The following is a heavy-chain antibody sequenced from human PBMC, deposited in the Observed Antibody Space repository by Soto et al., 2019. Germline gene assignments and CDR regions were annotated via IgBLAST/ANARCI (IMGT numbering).Heavy chain of an antibody. CDR3: ASQRVATIRYFDY. CDR1: GFTFSSYS. CDR2: ISSSSSYI. D-gene: IGHD5-12*01. J-gene: IGHJ4*02. V-gene: IGHV3-21*01. Sequence: GGSLRLSCAASGFTFSSYSMNWVRQAPGKGLEWVSSISSSSSYIYYADSVKGRFTISRDNAKNSLYLQMNSLRAEDTAVYYCASQRVATIRYFDYWGQGTLVTVSS.